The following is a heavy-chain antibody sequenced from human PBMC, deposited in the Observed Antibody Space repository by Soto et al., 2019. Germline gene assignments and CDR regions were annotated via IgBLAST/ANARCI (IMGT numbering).Heavy chain of an antibody. J-gene: IGHJ4*02. CDR1: GFTFSSYA. CDR2: ISYDGSNK. CDR3: AREHGPVNVLRFVEWLGDHFDY. V-gene: IGHV3-30-3*01. Sequence: GGSLRLSCAASGFTFSSYAMHWVRQAPGKGLEWVAVISYDGSNKYYADSVKGRFTISRDNSKNTLYLQMNSLRAEDTAVYYCAREHGPVNVLRFVEWLGDHFDYWGQGTLVTVSS. D-gene: IGHD3-3*01.